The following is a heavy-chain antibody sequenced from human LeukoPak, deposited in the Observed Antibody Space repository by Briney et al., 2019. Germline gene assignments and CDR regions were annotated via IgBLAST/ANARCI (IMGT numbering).Heavy chain of an antibody. CDR1: GFSFNIYW. CDR2: INHDGSEK. CDR3: ARGFGGSYY. D-gene: IGHD1-26*01. J-gene: IGHJ4*02. Sequence: PGGSLRLSCAASGFSFNIYWMSWVRQAPGKGLEWVANINHDGSEKYYVDSVKGRFTISRDNAKTSLYLQMNSLRAEDTAVYYCARGFGGSYYWGQGTLVTVSS. V-gene: IGHV3-7*03.